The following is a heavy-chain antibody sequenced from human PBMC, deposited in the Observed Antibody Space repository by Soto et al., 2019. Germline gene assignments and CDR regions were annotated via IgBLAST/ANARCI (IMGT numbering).Heavy chain of an antibody. J-gene: IGHJ3*02. CDR1: GFTFSDYY. D-gene: IGHD6-19*01. CDR3: ARGGAGRRSGRMGAFDI. CDR2: ISTSGSTI. V-gene: IGHV3-11*01. Sequence: GGSLRLSCASSGFTFSDYYMSWILQAPVKGLEWVSYISTSGSTIYYADSVKGRFTISRDNAKNSLYLQMNSLRAEDTAVYYCARGGAGRRSGRMGAFDIWGQGTMVTVSS.